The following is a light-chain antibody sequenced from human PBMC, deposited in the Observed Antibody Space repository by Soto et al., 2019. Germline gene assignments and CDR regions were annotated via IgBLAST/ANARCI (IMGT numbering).Light chain of an antibody. J-gene: IGKJ1*01. CDR3: QQSYSSPGT. CDR1: QSIDKY. V-gene: IGKV1-39*01. Sequence: DIQMTQSPSSLSASVGERVTITCRASQSIDKYLNWYQHKPGKAPYLLIYAASHLRSGVATRFSGSGTGTSFTLTSSSLQYEDLATYYCQQSYSSPGTFGRGTKVELK. CDR2: AAS.